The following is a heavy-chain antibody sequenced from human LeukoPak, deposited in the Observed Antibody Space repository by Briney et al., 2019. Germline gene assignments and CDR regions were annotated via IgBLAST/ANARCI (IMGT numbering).Heavy chain of an antibody. CDR3: AKDRIVVVPAAINWFDP. J-gene: IGHJ5*02. V-gene: IGHV3-23*01. CDR1: GFTFSSYA. CDR2: ISGSGGST. Sequence: SGGSLRLSCAASGFTFSSYAMSWVRQAPGKGLEWVSAISGSGGSTYYADSVKGRFTTSRDNSKNTLYLQMNSLRAEDTAVYYCAKDRIVVVPAAINWFDPWGQGTLVTVSS. D-gene: IGHD2-2*01.